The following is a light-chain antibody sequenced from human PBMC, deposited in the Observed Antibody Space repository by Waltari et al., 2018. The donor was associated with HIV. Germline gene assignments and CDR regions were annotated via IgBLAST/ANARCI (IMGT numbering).Light chain of an antibody. CDR2: DDS. CDR3: QVWDKSLYQVV. V-gene: IGLV3-21*01. CDR1: HIGGKR. Sequence: SSALIQSPSVSVAPGRTARITCGGHHIGGKRGNGYQHKTGQAPILVIYDDSDRPSGVPERFSGSSSGNTATLTIRSVEAGDEADYYCQVWDKSLYQVVFGGGTKVTVL. J-gene: IGLJ2*01.